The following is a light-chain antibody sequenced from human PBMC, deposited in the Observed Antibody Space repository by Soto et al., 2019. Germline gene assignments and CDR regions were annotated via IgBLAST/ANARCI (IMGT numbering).Light chain of an antibody. CDR1: GSSIGTNT. Sequence: QSVLTQPPSASGTPGQRVTISCSGSGSSIGTNTVNWYRQLPGTAPKLLIYGDNQRPSRVPDRFSGSKSGTSASLAISGLQSEDEADYYCAAWDGSLNNVLFGGGTQLTVL. V-gene: IGLV1-44*01. J-gene: IGLJ2*01. CDR2: GDN. CDR3: AAWDGSLNNVL.